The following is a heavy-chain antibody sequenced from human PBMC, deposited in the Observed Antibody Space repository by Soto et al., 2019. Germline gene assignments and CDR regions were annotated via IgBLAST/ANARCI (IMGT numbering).Heavy chain of an antibody. CDR1: GFTFDDYA. J-gene: IGHJ3*02. CDR2: ISWDSDTI. CDR3: AKDMTPNYSETYAYAAFDK. D-gene: IGHD3-16*01. V-gene: IGHV3-9*03. Sequence: EVQLVEAGGGLVQPGRSLRLSCVGSGFTFDDYAMHWVRQAAGKGLEWVSGISWDSDTIEYADSVQGRFTISRDNAKNSLYLQMNSLRLEDMALYFCAKDMTPNYSETYAYAAFDKWGLGTMITVSS.